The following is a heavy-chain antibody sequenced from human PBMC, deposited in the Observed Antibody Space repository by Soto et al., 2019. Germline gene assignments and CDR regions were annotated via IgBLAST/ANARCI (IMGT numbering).Heavy chain of an antibody. CDR3: ALRRSLAVDSSTRIDP. D-gene: IGHD6-19*01. J-gene: IGHJ5*01. CDR2: ISDSGGRT. V-gene: IGHV3-23*01. Sequence: GGSLRLSCAASGFSFSKYAMTWVRQAPGKGLEWVSVISDSGGRTYYADSVKGRFTISRDDSKNTLYLHMKSLRAEDTAVYYCALRRSLAVDSSTRIDPWGQGTLVTVSS. CDR1: GFSFSKYA.